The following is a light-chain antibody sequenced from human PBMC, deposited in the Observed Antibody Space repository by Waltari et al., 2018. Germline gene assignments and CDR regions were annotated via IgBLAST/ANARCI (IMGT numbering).Light chain of an antibody. CDR2: DVS. Sequence: QSALTQPASVSGSPGQSITISCTGTSSDVGGYNYVSWYQQHPGKAPKLMIYDVSNRPSGCSNRFSGSKSGNTASLTISGLQAEDEADYYYSSYTSSSTSHVVFGGGTKLTVL. CDR1: SSDVGGYNY. J-gene: IGLJ2*01. CDR3: SSYTSSSTSHVV. V-gene: IGLV2-14*03.